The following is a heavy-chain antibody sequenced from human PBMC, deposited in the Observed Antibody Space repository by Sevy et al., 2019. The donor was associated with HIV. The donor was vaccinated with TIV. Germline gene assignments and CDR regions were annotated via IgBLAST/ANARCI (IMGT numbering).Heavy chain of an antibody. CDR2: ISAYNGHT. D-gene: IGHD6-19*01. CDR1: GYPFSTYA. J-gene: IGHJ6*02. CDR3: ARLEASGSGWYGNGMDV. V-gene: IGHV1-18*01. Sequence: ASVKVSCKASGYPFSTYAISWVRQAPGQGLECMGWISAYNGHTNYAQSLQDRVTMTTDTSTSTAHMELRSLRSDDTAVYYCARLEASGSGWYGNGMDVWGQGTTVTVSS.